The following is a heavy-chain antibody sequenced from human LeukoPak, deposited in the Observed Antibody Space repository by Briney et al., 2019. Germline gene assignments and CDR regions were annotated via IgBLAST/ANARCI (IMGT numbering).Heavy chain of an antibody. CDR3: ARASETAMVTL. Sequence: SETLSLTCTVSGGSISSGSYYWSWIRQPAGKGLEWIGRMYSTGRVNYNPSLKSRVTMLLDTAKNHISLKLTSVTAADTAIYLCARASETAMVTLWGQGTRVTVSS. D-gene: IGHD5-18*01. J-gene: IGHJ4*02. V-gene: IGHV4-61*02. CDR1: GGSISSGSYY. CDR2: MYSTGRV.